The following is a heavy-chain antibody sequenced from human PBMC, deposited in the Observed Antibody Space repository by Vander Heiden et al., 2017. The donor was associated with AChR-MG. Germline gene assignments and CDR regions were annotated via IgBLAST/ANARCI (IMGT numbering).Heavy chain of an antibody. Sequence: VPLLHSGSEVNKPGASVTVSCTASVSTFTSYGISWGRQAPGQGLEWMGWISAYNGNTNYAQKLQGRVTMTTDTSTSTAYMELRSLRSEDKAVYYCARARRNNAGPAFDIWGQGTMVTVSS. D-gene: IGHD1-20*01. J-gene: IGHJ3*02. V-gene: IGHV1-18*01. CDR2: ISAYNGNT. CDR3: ARARRNNAGPAFDI. CDR1: VSTFTSYG.